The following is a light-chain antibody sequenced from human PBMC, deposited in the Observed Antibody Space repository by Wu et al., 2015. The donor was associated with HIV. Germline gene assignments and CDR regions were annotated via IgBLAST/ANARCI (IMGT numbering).Light chain of an antibody. CDR2: DAS. V-gene: IGKV3-11*01. Sequence: EIVLTQSPAALSISPGDRATLSCRASRSVSSAVAWYQQKPGQAPRLLIYDASKRATGIPARFTGGGSGTDYSLTISSLEPEDFAVYYCQQHANWPLTFGQGTRLEIK. CDR1: RSVSSA. CDR3: QQHANWPLT. J-gene: IGKJ5*01.